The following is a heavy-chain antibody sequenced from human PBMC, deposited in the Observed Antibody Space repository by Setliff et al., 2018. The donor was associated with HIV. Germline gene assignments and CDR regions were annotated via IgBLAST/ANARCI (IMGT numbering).Heavy chain of an antibody. CDR3: ARVQMAYAAFDV. J-gene: IGHJ3*01. CDR2: INHSGST. V-gene: IGHV4-34*01. CDR1: GGSFSGCY. Sequence: SETLSLTCAVYGGSFSGCYWSWIRQPPGKGLEWIGEINHSGSTNYNPPLKSRVTISVDTSKNQFSLKLSSVTAADTAVYYCARVQMAYAAFDVWGQGTMVTVSS. D-gene: IGHD4-17*01.